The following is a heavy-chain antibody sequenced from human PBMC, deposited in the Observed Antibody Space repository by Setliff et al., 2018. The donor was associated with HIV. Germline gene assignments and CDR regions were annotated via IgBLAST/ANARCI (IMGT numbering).Heavy chain of an antibody. J-gene: IGHJ6*03. CDR2: FDPEDDET. Sequence: GASVKVSCKVSGYSLTELSIHWVRQAPGEGLEWMGGFDPEDDETVYAEKFQGRVTMFTDTSTSTAYMELSSLRSEDTAVYYCARGAPRNIWGYYYYYMDVWGKGTTVTVSS. CDR3: ARGAPRNIWGYYYYYMDV. V-gene: IGHV1-24*01. D-gene: IGHD3-16*01. CDR1: GYSLTELS.